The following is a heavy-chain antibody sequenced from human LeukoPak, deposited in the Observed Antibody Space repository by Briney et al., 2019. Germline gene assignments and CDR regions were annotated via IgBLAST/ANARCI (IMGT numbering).Heavy chain of an antibody. D-gene: IGHD6-19*01. V-gene: IGHV4-39*01. Sequence: PSETLSLTCTVSGGSISSSSYYWGWIRQPPGKGLEWIGSIYYSGSTYYNPSLRSRVTISVDTSKNQFSLKLTSVTAADTAVYYCARITVTGIRGGYFDPWSQGTLVTVSS. J-gene: IGHJ5*02. CDR1: GGSISSSSYY. CDR3: ARITVTGIRGGYFDP. CDR2: IYYSGST.